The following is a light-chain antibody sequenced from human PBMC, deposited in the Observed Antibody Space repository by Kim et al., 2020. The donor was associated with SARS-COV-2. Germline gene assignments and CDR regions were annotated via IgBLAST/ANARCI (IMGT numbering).Light chain of an antibody. V-gene: IGKV1-27*01. CDR1: EGTGDY. CDR2: GAF. Sequence: ASRGDRVTITCRASEGTGDYLAWYQHKPGKPPNLLISGAFTLQPGVPSRFSGSRSGTHFTLTISSLQPEDVATYYCQKYNNVPLTFGGGTKVDIK. CDR3: QKYNNVPLT. J-gene: IGKJ4*01.